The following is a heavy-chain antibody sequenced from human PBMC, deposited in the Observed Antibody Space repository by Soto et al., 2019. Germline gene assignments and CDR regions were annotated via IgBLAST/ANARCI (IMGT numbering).Heavy chain of an antibody. CDR1: GLTVSSNY. D-gene: IGHD3-16*01. CDR3: ASSTSRRGTGY. CDR2: IYSGGST. J-gene: IGHJ4*02. V-gene: IGHV3-66*01. Sequence: EVQLAESGGGLVQPGGSLRLSCAASGLTVSSNYMSWVRQAPGKGLEWVSIIYSGGSTYYADSVKGRFTISTDNAKNTLYLQMNSLSAEDTAVYYCASSTSRRGTGYWGQGTLVTVSS.